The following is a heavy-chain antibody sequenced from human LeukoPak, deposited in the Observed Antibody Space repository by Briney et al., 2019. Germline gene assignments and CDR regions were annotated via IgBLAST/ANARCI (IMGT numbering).Heavy chain of an antibody. D-gene: IGHD6-19*01. J-gene: IGHJ4*02. Sequence: SETLSLTCTVSGASISSHHWMWIRQPQGNGREWIGNIYDSGSTNYNPSLKSRVTMSVDTSKNQFSLNLSSVTAADTAVYYCARGIGWLPDYWGQGTLVSVSS. CDR3: ARGIGWLPDY. CDR2: IYDSGST. V-gene: IGHV4-59*11. CDR1: GASISSHH.